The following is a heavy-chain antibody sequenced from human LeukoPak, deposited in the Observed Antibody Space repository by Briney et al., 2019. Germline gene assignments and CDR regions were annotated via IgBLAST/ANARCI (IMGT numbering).Heavy chain of an antibody. J-gene: IGHJ4*02. Sequence: SETLSLTCTVSGGSISSSSYYWGWIRQPPGKGLEWIGEINHSGSTNYNPSLKSRVTISVDTSKNQFSLKLSSVTAADTAVYYCASVPKVGATGGNDYWGQGTLVTVSS. V-gene: IGHV4-39*07. CDR2: INHSGST. CDR3: ASVPKVGATGGNDY. CDR1: GGSISSSSYY. D-gene: IGHD1-26*01.